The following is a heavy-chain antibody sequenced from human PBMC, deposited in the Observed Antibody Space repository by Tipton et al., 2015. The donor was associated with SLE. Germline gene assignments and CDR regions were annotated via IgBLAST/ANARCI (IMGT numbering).Heavy chain of an antibody. CDR1: GGSISSGGYY. Sequence: TLSLTCTVSGGSISSGGYYWTWIRQHPGKGLEWIGYIYYSGNTYYNPSLKSRVTISVDTSKNQFSLKLSSVTAADTAVYYCARQGPLWYYYYYMDVWGKGTTVTVSS. D-gene: IGHD3-10*01. CDR2: IYYSGNT. V-gene: IGHV4-31*03. CDR3: ARQGPLWYYYYYMDV. J-gene: IGHJ6*03.